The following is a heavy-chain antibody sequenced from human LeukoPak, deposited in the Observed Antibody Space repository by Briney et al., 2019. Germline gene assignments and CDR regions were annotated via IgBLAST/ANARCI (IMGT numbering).Heavy chain of an antibody. Sequence: GGSLRLSCAASGFTFSNFAMNWVRQTPGKGLEWVSVISGSGSTYYADSVRGRFTVSRDNSKHTMSLQMNTLRAEDTAVYYCARGITAFGVPGATYYFDYWGQGTLVTVSS. J-gene: IGHJ4*02. CDR2: ISGSGST. CDR3: ARGITAFGVPGATYYFDY. CDR1: GFTFSNFA. V-gene: IGHV3-23*01. D-gene: IGHD3-3*01.